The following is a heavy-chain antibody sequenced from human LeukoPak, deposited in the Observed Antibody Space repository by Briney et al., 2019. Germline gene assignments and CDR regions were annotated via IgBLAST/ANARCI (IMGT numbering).Heavy chain of an antibody. D-gene: IGHD3-22*01. CDR2: IYYSGST. Sequence: SETLSLTCTVSGGSISTYYWSWIRQPPGKGLEWIGYIYYSGSTNYNPSLKSRVTISVDTSKNQFSLKLSSVTAADTAVYYCARGDYYDSSGYLSVNWFDPWGQGTLVTVSS. J-gene: IGHJ5*02. V-gene: IGHV4-59*01. CDR3: ARGDYYDSSGYLSVNWFDP. CDR1: GGSISTYY.